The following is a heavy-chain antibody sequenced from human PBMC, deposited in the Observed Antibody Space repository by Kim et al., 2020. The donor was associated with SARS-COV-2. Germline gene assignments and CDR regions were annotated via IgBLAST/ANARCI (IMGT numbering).Heavy chain of an antibody. CDR1: GGTFSSYA. V-gene: IGHV1-69*13. CDR2: IIPIFGTA. CDR3: ARNRGDYGLGYYYGMDV. Sequence: SVKVSCKASGGTFSSYAISWVRQAPGQGLEWMGGIIPIFGTANYAQKFQGRVTITADESTSTAYMELSSPRSEDTAVYYCARNRGDYGLGYYYGMDVWGQGTTVTVSS. D-gene: IGHD4-17*01. J-gene: IGHJ6*02.